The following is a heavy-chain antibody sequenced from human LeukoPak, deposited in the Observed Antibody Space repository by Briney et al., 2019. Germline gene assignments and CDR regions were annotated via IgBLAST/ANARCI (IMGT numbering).Heavy chain of an antibody. CDR2: IHSGDNTI. CDR3: ARAPHALDY. V-gene: IGHV3-48*02. J-gene: IGHJ4*02. CDR1: GFSFSSYS. Sequence: PGGTLSLSCATSGFSFSSYSMNCVRQAPGKGLEGVSYIHSGDNTIYYGDSVKGRFTIYRDNAKNSLYLQMNSVRDEHTAIYYCARAPHALDYWGQGTLVTVSS.